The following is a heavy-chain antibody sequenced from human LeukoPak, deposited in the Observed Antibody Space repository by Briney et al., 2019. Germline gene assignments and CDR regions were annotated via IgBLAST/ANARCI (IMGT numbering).Heavy chain of an antibody. V-gene: IGHV4-34*01. CDR1: GGSFSGYY. J-gene: IGHJ4*02. CDR3: ARAYSSGWYGY. CDR2: INHSGST. Sequence: SETLSLTCAVYGGSFSGYYWSWIRQPPGKGLEWIGEINHSGSTNYSPSLKSRVTISVDTSKNQFSLKLSSVTAADTAVYYCARAYSSGWYGYWGQGTLVTVSS. D-gene: IGHD6-19*01.